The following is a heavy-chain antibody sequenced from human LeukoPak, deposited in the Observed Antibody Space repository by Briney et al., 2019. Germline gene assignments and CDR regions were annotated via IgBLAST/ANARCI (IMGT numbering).Heavy chain of an antibody. CDR3: ARDYYDSSGYDY. Sequence: GGSLRLSCATSGFTVSSNYMSWVRQAPGKGLEWVSVIYDSGTTYYADSVKGRFLIFRDTSKNTVDLQMNSLRVEDTAVYYCARDYYDSSGYDYWGQGTLVTVSS. CDR2: IYDSGTT. D-gene: IGHD3-22*01. J-gene: IGHJ4*02. V-gene: IGHV3-53*01. CDR1: GFTVSSNY.